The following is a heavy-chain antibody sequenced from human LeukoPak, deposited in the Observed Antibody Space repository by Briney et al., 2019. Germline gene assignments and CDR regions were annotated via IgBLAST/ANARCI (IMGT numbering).Heavy chain of an antibody. J-gene: IGHJ4*02. V-gene: IGHV3-21*01. D-gene: IGHD3-9*01. CDR2: ISSSSSYI. CDR3: ASLGGGYYDILTGPDY. CDR1: GFTFSSYS. Sequence: PGGSLRLSCAASGFTFSSYSMNWVRQAPGKGLEWVSSISSSSSYIYYADSVKGRFTISRDNAKNSLYLQMNSLRAEDTAVYYCASLGGGYYDILTGPDYWGQGTLVTVSS.